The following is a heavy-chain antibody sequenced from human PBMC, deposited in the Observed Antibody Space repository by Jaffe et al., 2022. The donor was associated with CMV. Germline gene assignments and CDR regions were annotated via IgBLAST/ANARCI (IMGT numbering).Heavy chain of an antibody. CDR1: GYTLTELS. D-gene: IGHD3-10*01. CDR3: ATPLWFGELLFRGPYPNDY. V-gene: IGHV1-24*01. J-gene: IGHJ4*02. CDR2: FDPEDGET. Sequence: QVQLVQSGAEVKKPGASVKVSCKVSGYTLTELSMHWVRQAPGKGLEWMGGFDPEDGETIYAQKFQGRVTMTEDTSTDTAYMELSSLRSEDTAVYYCATPLWFGELLFRGPYPNDYWGQGTLVTVSS.